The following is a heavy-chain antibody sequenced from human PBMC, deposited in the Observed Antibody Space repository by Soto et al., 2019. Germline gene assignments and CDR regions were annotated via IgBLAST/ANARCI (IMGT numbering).Heavy chain of an antibody. D-gene: IGHD6-19*01. Sequence: SGPTLVNPTQTLTLTCIFSGFSLRTSGVGVGWIRQPPGQALEWLGFIYWNGDKRYSPSLKSRLTITKDTSKNQVVLTMTNMDPVDTATYYCAKSGSSGWYGWFDPWGQGTLVTVSS. J-gene: IGHJ5*02. CDR1: GFSLRTSGVG. V-gene: IGHV2-5*01. CDR2: IYWNGDK. CDR3: AKSGSSGWYGWFDP.